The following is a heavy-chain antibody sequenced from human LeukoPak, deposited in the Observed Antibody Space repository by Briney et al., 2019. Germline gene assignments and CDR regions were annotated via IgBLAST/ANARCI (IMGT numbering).Heavy chain of an antibody. CDR1: GGTFSSYA. CDR3: ARTPNYYDSSGYLGPGHYFDY. V-gene: IGHV1-69*13. Sequence: GASVKVSRKASGGTFSSYAISWVRQAPGQGLEWMGGIIPIFGTANYAQKFQGRVTITADESTSTAYMELSSLRSEDTAVYYCARTPNYYDSSGYLGPGHYFDYWGQGTLVTVSS. J-gene: IGHJ4*02. CDR2: IIPIFGTA. D-gene: IGHD3-22*01.